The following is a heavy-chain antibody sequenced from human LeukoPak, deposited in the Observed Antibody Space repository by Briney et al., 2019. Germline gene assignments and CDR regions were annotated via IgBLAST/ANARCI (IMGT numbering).Heavy chain of an antibody. V-gene: IGHV1-69*01. CDR1: GGTFSSCA. D-gene: IGHD3-22*01. Sequence: ASVKVSCKASGGTFSSCAISWVRQAPGQGLEWMGGIIPIFGTANYAQKFQGRVTITADESTSTAYMELSSLRSEDTAVYYCKREYYYDSSGYYADIWGQRTMVTVSS. J-gene: IGHJ3*02. CDR2: IIPIFGTA. CDR3: KREYYYDSSGYYADI.